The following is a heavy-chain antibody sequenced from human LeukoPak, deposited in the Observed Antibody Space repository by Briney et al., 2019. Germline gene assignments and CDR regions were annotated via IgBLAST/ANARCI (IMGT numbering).Heavy chain of an antibody. CDR3: ASGAGWLIDY. CDR1: GGHIDSFF. D-gene: IGHD6-19*01. Sequence: SETLSLTCTVSGGHIDSFFWNWIRQPPGKGLEWIGYIDNSGSTKSSPSLKSRITMSRDTSKKQFSLKLTSVTAADTTMYYCASGAGWLIDYWGQGTLVSVSS. V-gene: IGHV4-4*08. CDR2: IDNSGST. J-gene: IGHJ4*02.